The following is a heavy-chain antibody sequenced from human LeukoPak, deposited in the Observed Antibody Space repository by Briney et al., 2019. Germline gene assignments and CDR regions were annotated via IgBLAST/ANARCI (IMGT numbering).Heavy chain of an antibody. CDR1: GGSFSGYS. CDR3: ARAYFSSWYMNWFDP. CDR2: IYPSGST. J-gene: IGHJ5*02. V-gene: IGHV4-34*01. D-gene: IGHD6-13*01. Sequence: SETLSLTCAVYGGSFSGYSWSWIRQPPGKGLEWIGSIYPSGSTYYYPSLKSRVTISLDTSKNQFSLKLSSVTAADTAVYYCARAYFSSWYMNWFDPWGQGTLVTVSS.